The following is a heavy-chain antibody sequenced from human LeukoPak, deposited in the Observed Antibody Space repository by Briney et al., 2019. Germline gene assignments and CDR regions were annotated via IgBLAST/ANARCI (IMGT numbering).Heavy chain of an antibody. CDR2: IDHSDSYN. Sequence: EPLKFSCTASGYSFTNYLLRFVRPIPEKGLGWMGMIDHSDSYNNYNPSFQGHVTISADESISTAYLQWSSLKASDTAMYYCARGPAANPADYYYYGMDVWGKGTTVTVSS. CDR1: GYSFTNYL. J-gene: IGHJ6*04. CDR3: ARGPAANPADYYYYGMDV. D-gene: IGHD2-2*01. V-gene: IGHV5-10-1*01.